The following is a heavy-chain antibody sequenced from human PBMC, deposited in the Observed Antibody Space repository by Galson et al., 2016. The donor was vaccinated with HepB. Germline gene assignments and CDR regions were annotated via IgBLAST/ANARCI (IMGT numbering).Heavy chain of an antibody. Sequence: SLRLSCAASEFTFSDYYMAWIRQAPGKGLEWISYINNAGPIYYADSVKGRFTISRDNAKNSLYLQMNILRVEDTAVYYCATVSGSHGLDPIDAWGQGTLVTVSS. CDR3: ATVSGSHGLDPIDA. CDR2: INNAGPI. CDR1: EFTFSDYY. V-gene: IGHV3-11*04. D-gene: IGHD5-18*01. J-gene: IGHJ5*02.